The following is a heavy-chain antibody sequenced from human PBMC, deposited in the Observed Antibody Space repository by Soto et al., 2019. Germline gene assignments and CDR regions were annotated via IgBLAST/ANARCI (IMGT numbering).Heavy chain of an antibody. CDR1: GYTFTNYD. J-gene: IGHJ4*02. CDR3: TREGGGTTKKNSRFDY. Sequence: ASVKVSCKASGYTFTNYDINWVRQATGQGLEWMGWMNPKSGNTGYAQQFQGRVIMTRSTSISIAYLQMNSLKTEDTAVYYCTREGGGTTKKNSRFDYWGQGTLVTVSS. V-gene: IGHV1-8*02. D-gene: IGHD1-26*01. CDR2: MNPKSGNT.